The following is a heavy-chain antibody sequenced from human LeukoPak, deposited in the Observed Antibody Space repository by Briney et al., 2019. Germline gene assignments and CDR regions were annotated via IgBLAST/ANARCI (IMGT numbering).Heavy chain of an antibody. V-gene: IGHV3-64*01. D-gene: IGHD6-19*01. CDR1: GFTFSSYA. J-gene: IGHJ4*02. CDR3: ARGDYYLEQWLGLSDY. CDR2: ISSNGGST. Sequence: GGSLRLSCAASGFTFSSYAMHWVRQAPGKGLEYVSAISSNGGSTYYANSVKGRFTISGDNSKNTLYLQMGSLRAEDMAVYYCARGDYYLEQWLGLSDYWGQGTLVTVSS.